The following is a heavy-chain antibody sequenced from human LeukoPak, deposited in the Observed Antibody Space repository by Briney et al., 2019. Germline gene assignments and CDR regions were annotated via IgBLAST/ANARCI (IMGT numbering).Heavy chain of an antibody. J-gene: IGHJ3*02. CDR2: IYSGGST. CDR3: AREVGGSAFDI. D-gene: IGHD3-16*01. V-gene: IGHV3-53*04. Sequence: GASVKVSCKASGYTFTGYYMHWVRQAPGKGLEWVSIIYSGGSTYYADSVKGRFTISRHNSKNTLYLQMNSLRAEDTAVYYCAREVGGSAFDIWGQGTMVTVSS. CDR1: GYTFTGYY.